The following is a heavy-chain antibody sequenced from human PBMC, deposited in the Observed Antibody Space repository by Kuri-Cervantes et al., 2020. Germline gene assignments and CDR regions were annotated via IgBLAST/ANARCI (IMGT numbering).Heavy chain of an antibody. J-gene: IGHJ5*02. D-gene: IGHD6-13*01. CDR2: ISYDGSNK. CDR3: ARGGWGSSSWYRGDWFDP. CDR1: GFTFSSYA. Sequence: LSLTCAASGFTFSSYAMHWARQAPGKGLEWVAVISYDGSNKYYADSVKGRFTISRDNSKNTLYLQMNSLRAEDTAVYYCARGGWGSSSWYRGDWFDPWGQGTLVTVSS. V-gene: IGHV3-30-3*01.